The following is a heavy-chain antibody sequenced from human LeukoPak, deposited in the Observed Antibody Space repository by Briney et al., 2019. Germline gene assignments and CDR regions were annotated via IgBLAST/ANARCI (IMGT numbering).Heavy chain of an antibody. Sequence: GGSLRLTCAASGFTFNDYEMNWVRQAPGKGLEWVSYISSSGSTIYYADSVKGRFTISRDNAKNSLCLQMNSLRAEDTAVYYCARVRSPLRIFDYWGQGTLVTVSS. V-gene: IGHV3-48*03. CDR3: ARVRSPLRIFDY. CDR2: ISSSGSTI. CDR1: GFTFNDYE. J-gene: IGHJ4*02. D-gene: IGHD2/OR15-2a*01.